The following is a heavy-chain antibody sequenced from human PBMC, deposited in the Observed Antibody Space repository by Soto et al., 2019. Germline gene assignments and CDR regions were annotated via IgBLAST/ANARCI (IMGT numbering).Heavy chain of an antibody. CDR2: INASTRVT. V-gene: IGHV1-46*01. CDR3: ATGTDNGDTTLSY. J-gene: IGHJ4*02. Sequence: ASVEVSCKASGYTLTHYYMHWVRQAPGQGPAWVGGINASTRVTSYAQKYQGRVTMTTDTSTSTAYMELRSLRSDDTAVYYCATGTDNGDTTLSYWGQGTLVTVSS. D-gene: IGHD4-17*01. CDR1: GYTLTHYY.